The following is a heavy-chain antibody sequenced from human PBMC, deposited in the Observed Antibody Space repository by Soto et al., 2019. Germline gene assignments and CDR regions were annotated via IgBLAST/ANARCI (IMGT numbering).Heavy chain of an antibody. CDR2: INSDGSST. D-gene: IGHD5-18*01. Sequence: PRLSCAAAGFTFSTYWMFWVRQAPGKGLVWVSRINSDGSSTRYAESVKGRFTISRDNAKNTMYLQMNSLRAEDTAVYYCARSMVDTVLAPFAYWGQGTLVTVSS. J-gene: IGHJ4*02. CDR3: ARSMVDTVLAPFAY. V-gene: IGHV3-74*01. CDR1: GFTFSTYW.